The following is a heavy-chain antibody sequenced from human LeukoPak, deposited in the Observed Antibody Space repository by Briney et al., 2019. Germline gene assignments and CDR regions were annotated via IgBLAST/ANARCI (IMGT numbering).Heavy chain of an antibody. D-gene: IGHD5-12*01. Sequence: ASVKVSCKASGGTFSSYAISWVRQAPGQGLEWMGGIIPIFGTANYAQKFQGRVTITADESTSTAYMELSSLRSEDTAVYYCALSYMDIVATIISAAFDIWGQGTMVTVSS. V-gene: IGHV1-69*13. CDR1: GGTFSSYA. CDR2: IIPIFGTA. CDR3: ALSYMDIVATIISAAFDI. J-gene: IGHJ3*02.